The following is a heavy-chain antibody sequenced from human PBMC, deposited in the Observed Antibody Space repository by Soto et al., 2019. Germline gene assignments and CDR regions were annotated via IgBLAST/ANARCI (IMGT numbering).Heavy chain of an antibody. J-gene: IGHJ6*02. D-gene: IGHD1-26*01. CDR1: GFTFSSYA. Sequence: GGSLRLSCAASGFTFSSYAMSWVRQAPGKGLEWVSAISGSGGSTYYADSVNGRFTISRDNSKNTLYLQMNSLRAEDTAVYYCAKLGATSYYYYYGMDVWGQGTTVTVSS. V-gene: IGHV3-23*01. CDR3: AKLGATSYYYYYGMDV. CDR2: ISGSGGST.